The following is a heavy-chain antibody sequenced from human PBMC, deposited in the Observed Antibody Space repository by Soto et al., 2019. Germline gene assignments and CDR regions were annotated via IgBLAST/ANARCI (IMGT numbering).Heavy chain of an antibody. CDR2: ISSSSSYI. CDR3: ARDVDLSSSELVLYYYYGMDV. Sequence: PGGSLRLSCAASGFTFSSYSMNWARQAPGKGLEWVSSISSSSSYIYYADSVEGRFTISRDNAKNSLYLQMNSLRAEDTAVYYCARDVDLSSSELVLYYYYGMDVWGQGTTVTVSS. CDR1: GFTFSSYS. V-gene: IGHV3-21*01. J-gene: IGHJ6*02. D-gene: IGHD6-6*01.